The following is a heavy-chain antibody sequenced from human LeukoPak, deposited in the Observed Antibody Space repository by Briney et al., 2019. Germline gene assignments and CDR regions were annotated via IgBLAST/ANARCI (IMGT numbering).Heavy chain of an antibody. CDR1: GDIFCSNSAA. D-gene: IGHD1-26*01. V-gene: IGHV6-1*01. CDR3: ARGHEGRGVGASTLYYFDY. J-gene: IGHJ4*02. CDR2: TYCRSKWYT. Sequence: SQTLSLTCAISGDIFCSNSAAWNFRKQSPSRLLEFLGRTYCRSKWYTDYAVPVTSRIALNPDTSQNQFSPQLNSVTPADTAVYYCARGHEGRGVGASTLYYFDYWGQGTLVTVSS.